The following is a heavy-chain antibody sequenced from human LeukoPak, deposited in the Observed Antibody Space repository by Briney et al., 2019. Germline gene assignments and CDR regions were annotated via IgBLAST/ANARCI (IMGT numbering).Heavy chain of an antibody. D-gene: IGHD5-12*01. V-gene: IGHV3-9*01. Sequence: GGSLRLSCAASGFTFSSYAMSWVRQAPGKGLEWVPGISWNSGSIGYADSVKGRFTISRDNAKNSLYLQMNSLRAEDTALYYCAKDLYSGYDYGIDYWGQGTLVTVSS. CDR2: ISWNSGSI. CDR3: AKDLYSGYDYGIDY. CDR1: GFTFSSYA. J-gene: IGHJ4*02.